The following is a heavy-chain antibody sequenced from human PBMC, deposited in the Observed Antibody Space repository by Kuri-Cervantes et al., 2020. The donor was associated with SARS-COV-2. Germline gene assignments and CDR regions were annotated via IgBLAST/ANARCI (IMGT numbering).Heavy chain of an antibody. CDR3: ARDGGLIMTRDLQNDAFDI. D-gene: IGHD3-16*02. CDR1: GGTFSSYA. J-gene: IGHJ3*02. CDR2: IIPIFGTA. V-gene: IGHV1-69*13. Sequence: SVKVSCKASGGTFSSYAISWGRQAPGQGLEWMGGIIPIFGTANYAQKFQGRVTITADESTSTAYMELSSLRSEDTAVYYCARDGGLIMTRDLQNDAFDIWGQGTMVTVAS.